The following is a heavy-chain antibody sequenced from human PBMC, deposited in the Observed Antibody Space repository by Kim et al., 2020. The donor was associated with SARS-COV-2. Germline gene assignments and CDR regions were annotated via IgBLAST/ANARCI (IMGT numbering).Heavy chain of an antibody. Sequence: SETLSLTCTVSGGSISSSSYYWGWIRQPPGKGLEWIGSIYYSGSTYYNPSLKSRVTISVDTSKNQFSLKLSPVTAADTAVYYCASHTAPGTEIYNWFDPWGQGTLVTVSS. D-gene: IGHD1-1*01. CDR1: GGSISSSSYY. CDR2: IYYSGST. J-gene: IGHJ5*02. V-gene: IGHV4-39*01. CDR3: ASHTAPGTEIYNWFDP.